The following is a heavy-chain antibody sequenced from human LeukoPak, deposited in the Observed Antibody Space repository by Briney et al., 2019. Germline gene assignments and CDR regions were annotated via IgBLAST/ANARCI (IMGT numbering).Heavy chain of an antibody. CDR2: ISSSSSTI. Sequence: GGSLRLSCAASGFTFSSYSMNWVRQTPGKGLEWVSYISSSSSTIYYADSVKGRFTISRDNAKNSLYLQMNSLRAEDTAVYYCAKEEWELRSRHYDYWGQGTLVTVSS. V-gene: IGHV3-48*01. CDR1: GFTFSSYS. CDR3: AKEEWELRSRHYDY. D-gene: IGHD1-26*01. J-gene: IGHJ4*02.